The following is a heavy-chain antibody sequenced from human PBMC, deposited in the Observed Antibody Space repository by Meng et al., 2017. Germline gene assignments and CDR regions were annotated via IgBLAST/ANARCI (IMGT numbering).Heavy chain of an antibody. CDR3: AEVSFEAYCGGDCYSGYFDY. J-gene: IGHJ4*02. D-gene: IGHD2-21*02. Sequence: GESLKISCAASGFTFSSYAMSWVRQAPGKGLEWVSAISGSGGSTYYADSVKGRFTISRDNSKNTMYLQMNSLRAEDTAVYYCAEVSFEAYCGGDCYSGYFDYWGQGTLVTVSS. CDR1: GFTFSSYA. V-gene: IGHV3-23*01. CDR2: ISGSGGST.